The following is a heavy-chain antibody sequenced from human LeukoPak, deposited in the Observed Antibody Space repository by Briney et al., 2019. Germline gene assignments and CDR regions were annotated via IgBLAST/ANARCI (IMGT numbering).Heavy chain of an antibody. CDR3: ARRYSYGYYYYYGMDV. CDR1: GFTFSSYA. Sequence: GGSLRLSCAASGFTFSSYAMHWVRQAPGKGLEGVAVISYDGSNKYYADSVKGRFTISRDNSKNTLYLQMSSLRAEDTAVYYCARRYSYGYYYYYGMDVWGQGTTVTVSS. D-gene: IGHD5-18*01. V-gene: IGHV3-30-3*01. CDR2: ISYDGSNK. J-gene: IGHJ6*02.